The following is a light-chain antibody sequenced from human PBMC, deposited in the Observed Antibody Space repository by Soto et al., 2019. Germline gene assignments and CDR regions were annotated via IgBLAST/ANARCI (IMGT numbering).Light chain of an antibody. CDR3: QQYDNWTWT. Sequence: EIVMTQSPATLSVYPGVRATLSCRASQSIGDTLAWYQQKPCQAPRLLIHGESSRVTGFPARFSGSGSGTDLTLTISSLRSDEFAVYYCQQYDNWTWTFGQGTKVDSK. V-gene: IGKV3-15*01. CDR2: GES. J-gene: IGKJ1*01. CDR1: QSIGDT.